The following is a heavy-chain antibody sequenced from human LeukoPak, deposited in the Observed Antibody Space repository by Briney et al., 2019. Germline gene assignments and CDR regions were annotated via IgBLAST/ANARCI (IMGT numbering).Heavy chain of an antibody. CDR2: MYYSGTT. CDR3: ARAGSIYGWFDY. V-gene: IGHV4-59*13. D-gene: IGHD5-18*01. J-gene: IGHJ4*02. CDR1: GGSISTYS. Sequence: SETLSLTCSVSGGSISTYSWSWIRLPPGKGLEWVGHMYYSGTTNYNPSLKSRVTISVDTSKNQFSLRLSSVTAADTAVYFCARAGSIYGWFDYWGQGALVTVSS.